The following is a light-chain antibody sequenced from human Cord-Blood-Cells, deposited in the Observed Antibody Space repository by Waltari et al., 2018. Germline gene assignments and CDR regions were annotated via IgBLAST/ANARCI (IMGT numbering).Light chain of an antibody. CDR2: AAY. V-gene: IGKV1-8*01. Sequence: IRMTQHPSSFSASTGDRVTITCRASQGISSNLAWYQQKPGKAPKLLIYAAYTVQSGVPSRFSGSGSGTDFTLTISWLQSEDFATYYCQQYYSYPGTFGQGTKVEIK. CDR1: QGISSN. J-gene: IGKJ1*01. CDR3: QQYYSYPGT.